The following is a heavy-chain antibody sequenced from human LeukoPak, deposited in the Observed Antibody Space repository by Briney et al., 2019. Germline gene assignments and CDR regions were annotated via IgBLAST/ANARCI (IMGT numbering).Heavy chain of an antibody. CDR2: INSDGSST. CDR1: GFTFSSYW. D-gene: IGHD6-13*01. J-gene: IGHJ6*03. V-gene: IGHV3-74*01. CDR3: ARGGAATQRYYYYYMDV. Sequence: PGGSLRLSCAASGFTFSSYWMHWVRQAPGKGLVWVSRINSDGSSTSYADSVKGRFTISRDNATNTLYLQMNSLRAEDTAVYYCARGGAATQRYYYYYMDVWGKGTTVTVSS.